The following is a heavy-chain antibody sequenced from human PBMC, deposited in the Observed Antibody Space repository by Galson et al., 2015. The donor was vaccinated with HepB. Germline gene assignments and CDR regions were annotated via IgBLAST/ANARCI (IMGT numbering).Heavy chain of an antibody. D-gene: IGHD3-22*01. J-gene: IGHJ6*02. CDR2: INRNSGGT. Sequence: SVKVSCTASGYTFTDYYIHWVRQAPGQGLEWMGRINRNSGGTNYAQDCQGTVTITRDTSISTAYLDLSRLSADDTAVDYCATDTLYDSSGRYYRHYHGLDVWGQGTTVRVS. CDR1: GYTFTDYY. V-gene: IGHV1-2*06. CDR3: ATDTLYDSSGRYYRHYHGLDV.